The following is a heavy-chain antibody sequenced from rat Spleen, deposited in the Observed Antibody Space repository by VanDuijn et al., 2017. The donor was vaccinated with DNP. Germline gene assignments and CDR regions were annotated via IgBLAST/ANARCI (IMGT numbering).Heavy chain of an antibody. CDR1: GFTFKNYW. Sequence: EVQLVESGGDLVQPGRSLNLSCVASGFTFKNYWMTWIRQVPGKGLEWVASITSSDANPYYRDSVKGRFTISRDNAKSTLYLQMDSLRSEDTATYYCARHDGYTTDYPYAMDAWGQGTSVTVSS. D-gene: IGHD1-6*01. CDR3: ARHDGYTTDYPYAMDA. CDR2: ITSSDANP. J-gene: IGHJ4*01. V-gene: IGHV5-31*01.